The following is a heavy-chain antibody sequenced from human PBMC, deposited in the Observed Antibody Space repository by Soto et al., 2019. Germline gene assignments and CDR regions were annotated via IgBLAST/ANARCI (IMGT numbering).Heavy chain of an antibody. CDR3: ANQIATGY. D-gene: IGHD1-1*01. Sequence: GGSLRLSCAASGFTFSSYGLHWVRQAPGKGLEWVAVISYDGSGKYYADSVKGRFTISRDNSKNTLYLQMNSLRAEDTAVYYCANQIATGYWGQGTLVTVSS. V-gene: IGHV3-30*18. CDR1: GFTFSSYG. J-gene: IGHJ4*02. CDR2: ISYDGSGK.